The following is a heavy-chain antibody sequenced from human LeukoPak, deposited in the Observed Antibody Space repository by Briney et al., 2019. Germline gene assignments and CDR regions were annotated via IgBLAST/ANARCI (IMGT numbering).Heavy chain of an antibody. CDR1: GGSFSGYY. Sequence: PSETLSLTCAVYGGSFSGYYWSWIRRPPGKGLEWIGEINHSGSTNYNPSLKSRVTISVDTSKNQFSLKLSSVTAADTAVYYCERGLVYYDFWSGYYSFWFDPWGQGTLVTVSS. V-gene: IGHV4-34*01. D-gene: IGHD3-3*01. CDR3: ERGLVYYDFWSGYYSFWFDP. CDR2: INHSGST. J-gene: IGHJ5*02.